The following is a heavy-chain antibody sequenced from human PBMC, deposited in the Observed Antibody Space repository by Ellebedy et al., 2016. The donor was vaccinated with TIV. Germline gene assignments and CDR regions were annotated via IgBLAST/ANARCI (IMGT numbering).Heavy chain of an antibody. CDR1: GYTFTSYC. V-gene: IGHV1-18*04. D-gene: IGHD3-9*01. J-gene: IGHJ5*02. CDR3: ARDITYYDIMTGYLSNWFDP. Sequence: AASVKVSCKASGYTFTSYCISWVRQAPGQGLEWMGWISADNGNTNYAQKFLGRVTMTTDTSTSTAYKELRSLRSDDTAVYYCARDITYYDIMTGYLSNWFDPWGQGTLVTVSS. CDR2: ISADNGNT.